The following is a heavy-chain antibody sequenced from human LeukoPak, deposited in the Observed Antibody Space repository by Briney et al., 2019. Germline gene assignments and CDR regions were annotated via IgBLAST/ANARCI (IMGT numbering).Heavy chain of an antibody. CDR3: AIAGGDYFDY. D-gene: IGHD3-10*01. CDR1: GFTFSSYA. J-gene: IGHJ4*02. Sequence: PGGPLRLSCAASGFTFSSYAMHWVRQAPGKGLEWVAVISYDGSNKYYADSVKGRFTISRDNSKNTLYLQMNSLRAEDTAVYYCAIAGGDYFDYWGQGTLVTVSS. V-gene: IGHV3-30*04. CDR2: ISYDGSNK.